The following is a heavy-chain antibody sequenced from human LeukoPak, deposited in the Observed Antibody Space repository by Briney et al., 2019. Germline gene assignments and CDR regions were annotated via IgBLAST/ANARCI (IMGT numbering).Heavy chain of an antibody. CDR3: AYIYGDPDY. CDR1: GFTFSNYG. Sequence: PGGSLRLSCAASGFTFSNYGMHWVRQAPGKGLEWVAFIRYDGRTKYNADSVKGRFTISRDNSENTLHLQMNSLRAEDTAVYYCAYIYGDPDYWGQGTLVTVSS. CDR2: IRYDGRTK. D-gene: IGHD4-17*01. V-gene: IGHV3-30*02. J-gene: IGHJ4*02.